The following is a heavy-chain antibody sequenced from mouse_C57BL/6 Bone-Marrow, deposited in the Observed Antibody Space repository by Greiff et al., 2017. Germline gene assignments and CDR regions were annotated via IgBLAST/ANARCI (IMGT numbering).Heavy chain of an antibody. Sequence: EVKLEESGPELVKPGASVKIPCKASGYTFTDYNMDWVKQSHGKSLEWIGDINPNNGGTIYNQKFKGKATLTVDKSSSTAYMELRSLTSEDTAVYYCARRGGYHPDYAMDDWGQGTSVTVSS. D-gene: IGHD3-1*01. V-gene: IGHV1-18*01. CDR2: INPNNGGT. CDR1: GYTFTDYN. J-gene: IGHJ4*01. CDR3: ARRGGYHPDYAMDD.